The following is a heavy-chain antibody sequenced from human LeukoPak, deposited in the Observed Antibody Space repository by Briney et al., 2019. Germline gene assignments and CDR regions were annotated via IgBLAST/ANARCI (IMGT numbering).Heavy chain of an antibody. CDR1: GYTFTGYY. J-gene: IGHJ3*02. CDR3: ARESCSGGSCYSFGLGAFDI. V-gene: IGHV1-2*04. D-gene: IGHD2-15*01. Sequence: ASVKVSCKASGYTFTGYYMHWVRQAPGQGLEWMGWINPNSGGTNYAQKFQGWVTMTRDTSISTAYMELSRLRSDDTAVYYCARESCSGGSCYSFGLGAFDIWGQGTMVTFSS. CDR2: INPNSGGT.